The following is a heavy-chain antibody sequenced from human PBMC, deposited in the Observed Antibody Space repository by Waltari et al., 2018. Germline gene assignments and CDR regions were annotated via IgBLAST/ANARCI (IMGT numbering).Heavy chain of an antibody. J-gene: IGHJ4*02. CDR1: GDSVSSNSVV. Sequence: QVQLQQSGPGLVNPSQTLSLTCAISGDSVSSNSVVWNWIRQSPSRGLEWLGRTYYRSNWYYDYAVSVKSRIIINPDTSKNQFSLQLNSVTPEDTAVYYCARSHGYSGYAWDYWAQGTLVTVSS. CDR3: ARSHGYSGYAWDY. V-gene: IGHV6-1*01. CDR2: TYYRSNWYY. D-gene: IGHD5-12*01.